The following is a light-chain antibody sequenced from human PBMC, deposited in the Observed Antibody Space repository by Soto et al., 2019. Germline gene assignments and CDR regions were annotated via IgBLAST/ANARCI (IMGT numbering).Light chain of an antibody. CDR1: QSVSES. Sequence: EIVLTQSPATLSLSPGERATLSCRASQSVSESLAWYQQKPGQAPRLLIYGASNRATGIPDRFRGSGSGTDFTLTISSLEPEDFAVYYCQQRSNWPPITFGQGTRLEIK. CDR3: QQRSNWPPIT. V-gene: IGKV3-11*01. J-gene: IGKJ5*01. CDR2: GAS.